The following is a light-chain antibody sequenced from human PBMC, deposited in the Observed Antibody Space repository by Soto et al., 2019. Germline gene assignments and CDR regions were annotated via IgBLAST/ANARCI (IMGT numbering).Light chain of an antibody. CDR3: QHYGRSPWT. CDR1: QSVSGNY. CDR2: AVS. J-gene: IGKJ1*01. V-gene: IGKV3-20*01. Sequence: EVVLTQSPGTLSLSPGERATLSCWASQSVSGNYLAWHQQKPGQAPRLLIYAVSRRATGIPDRFSGSGSGTDFTLTISRLEPEDFAVYYGQHYGRSPWTFGQGTKVEIK.